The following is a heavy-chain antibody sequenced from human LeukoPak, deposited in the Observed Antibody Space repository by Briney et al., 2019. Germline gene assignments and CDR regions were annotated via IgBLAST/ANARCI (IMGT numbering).Heavy chain of an antibody. Sequence: SETLSLTCSVSGGSIRTSSYYWGWIRQPPGKGLEWIGSIYYSGSTNYNPSLKSRVTISVDTSKNQFSLKLSSVTAAGTAVYYCARSPTYSTFDYWGQGTLVTVSS. D-gene: IGHD6-13*01. V-gene: IGHV4-39*07. CDR3: ARSPTYSTFDY. CDR2: IYYSGST. CDR1: GGSIRTSSYY. J-gene: IGHJ4*02.